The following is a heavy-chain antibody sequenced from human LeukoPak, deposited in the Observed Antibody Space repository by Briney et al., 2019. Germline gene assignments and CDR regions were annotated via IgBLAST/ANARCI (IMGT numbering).Heavy chain of an antibody. V-gene: IGHV1-8*02. D-gene: IGHD6-13*01. Sequence: ASVKVSCKASGGTFSSYAISWVRQATGQGLEWMGWMNPNSGNTGYAQKFQGRVTMTRNTSISTAYMELSSLRSEDTAVYYCARGRGDGSGWFDPTDYWGQGTLVTVSS. CDR3: ARGRGDGSGWFDPTDY. CDR2: MNPNSGNT. J-gene: IGHJ4*02. CDR1: GGTFSSYA.